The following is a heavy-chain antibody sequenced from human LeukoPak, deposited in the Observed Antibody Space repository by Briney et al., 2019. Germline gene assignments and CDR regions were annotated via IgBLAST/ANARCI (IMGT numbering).Heavy chain of an antibody. D-gene: IGHD2-2*01. CDR3: ARVVVVVPAAISRYYMDV. Sequence: TGGSLRLSCAASGFTFSSYEMNWVRQAPGKGLEWISYISSSGGIIYYADSVKGRFTISRDNAKNSLYLQMNSLRAEDTAVYYCARVVVVVPAAISRYYMDVWGKGTTVTISS. V-gene: IGHV3-48*03. CDR2: ISSSGGII. CDR1: GFTFSSYE. J-gene: IGHJ6*03.